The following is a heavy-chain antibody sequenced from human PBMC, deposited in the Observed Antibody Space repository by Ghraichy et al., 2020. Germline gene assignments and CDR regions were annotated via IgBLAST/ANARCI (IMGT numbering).Heavy chain of an antibody. CDR3: ARDSDGSGFSIDS. Sequence: GGSLRLSCAASGFTFSRYRMHWVRQGPGKGLVWVSFIKSDGSETGHADSVKGRFTISRDNAKSTLYLQMNSLRAEDTAVYYCARDSDGSGFSIDSWGQGTLVTVSS. CDR1: GFTFSRYR. V-gene: IGHV3-74*01. CDR2: IKSDGSET. J-gene: IGHJ4*02. D-gene: IGHD3-22*01.